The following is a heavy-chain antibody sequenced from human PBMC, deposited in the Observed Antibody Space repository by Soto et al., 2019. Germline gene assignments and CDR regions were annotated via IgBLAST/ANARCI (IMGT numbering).Heavy chain of an antibody. D-gene: IGHD2-15*01. CDR1: GFIFSDYA. Sequence: LRLSCAPSGFIFSDYATSWVRQAPGKGLEWVSSIGGGGDDTYYAESVKGQFTISRDNSKNTLDLQMNSLRVEGTAIYYCVKDGVSRNSVWDPFDVWGQGTMVTVSS. J-gene: IGHJ3*01. CDR2: IGGGGDDT. CDR3: VKDGVSRNSVWDPFDV. V-gene: IGHV3-23*01.